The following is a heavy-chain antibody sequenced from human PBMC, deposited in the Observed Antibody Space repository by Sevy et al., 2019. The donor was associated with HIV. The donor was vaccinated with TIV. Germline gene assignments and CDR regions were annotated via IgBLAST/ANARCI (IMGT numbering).Heavy chain of an antibody. CDR1: GFPFNIYS. D-gene: IGHD2-8*01. Sequence: GGSLRLSCATSGFPFNIYSMSWVRQAPGKGLEWVSTLSFGCGRINYADSVKGRFTISRDDSKNTLFLQMNSLRAEDTATYFCAREGCTQPHDYWGQGTLVTVSS. CDR3: AREGCTQPHDY. J-gene: IGHJ4*02. CDR2: LSFGCGRI. V-gene: IGHV3-23*01.